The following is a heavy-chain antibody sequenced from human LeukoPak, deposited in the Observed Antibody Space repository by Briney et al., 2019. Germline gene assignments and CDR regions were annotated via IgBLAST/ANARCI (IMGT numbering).Heavy chain of an antibody. V-gene: IGHV4-59*01. Sequence: SETLSLTCTVSGGSIRGYYWSWIRQPPGKGLEWIGYIFYSGSTNYNPSLKSRVTISVDTSRNQFSLKLSSVTAADTAVYYCAKYGMTTITKGGHYYYMDVWGKGTTVTVSS. CDR1: GGSIRGYY. J-gene: IGHJ6*03. D-gene: IGHD4-11*01. CDR3: AKYGMTTITKGGHYYYMDV. CDR2: IFYSGST.